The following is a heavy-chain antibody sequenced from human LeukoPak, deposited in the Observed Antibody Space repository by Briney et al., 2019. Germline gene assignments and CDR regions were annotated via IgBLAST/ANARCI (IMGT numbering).Heavy chain of an antibody. V-gene: IGHV4-38-2*01. Sequence: KPSETLSLTCAVSRYSISSGYHWAWIRQPPGTGLEWIGSIYRSGSAYYNPSLKSRVTISVDTSKNQFSLRVTSVTAADTAVYYCARVDYILDYWGQGTLVTVSS. CDR3: ARVDYILDY. D-gene: IGHD4-11*01. CDR1: RYSISSGYH. J-gene: IGHJ4*02. CDR2: IYRSGSA.